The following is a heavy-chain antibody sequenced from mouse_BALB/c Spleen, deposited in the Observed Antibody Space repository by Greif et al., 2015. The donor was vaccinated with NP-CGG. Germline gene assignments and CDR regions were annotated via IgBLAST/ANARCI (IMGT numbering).Heavy chain of an antibody. CDR3: AREGDLYYAMDY. D-gene: IGHD3-3*01. Sequence: QVQLQQSGAELARPGASVKMSCKASGYTFTSYTMHWVKQRPGQGLEWIGYINPSSGYTNYNQKFKDKATLTADKSSSAAYMQLSSLTSEDSAVYYCAREGDLYYAMDYWGQGTSVTVSS. CDR2: INPSSGYT. J-gene: IGHJ4*01. V-gene: IGHV1-4*01. CDR1: GYTFTSYT.